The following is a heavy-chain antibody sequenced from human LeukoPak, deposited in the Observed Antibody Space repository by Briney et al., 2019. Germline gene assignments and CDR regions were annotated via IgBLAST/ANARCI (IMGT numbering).Heavy chain of an antibody. Sequence: GGSLRLSCAVSGFKFSSYWMNWVRQVPGKGLIWVAHINTNGDSANYADSVKGRFTISRDNAKSTLSLQMNSLRAEDTAIYYCVRDNAYTSDYWGQGTLVTVSS. D-gene: IGHD5-24*01. CDR1: GFKFSSYW. V-gene: IGHV3-74*01. CDR3: VRDNAYTSDY. CDR2: INTNGDSA. J-gene: IGHJ4*01.